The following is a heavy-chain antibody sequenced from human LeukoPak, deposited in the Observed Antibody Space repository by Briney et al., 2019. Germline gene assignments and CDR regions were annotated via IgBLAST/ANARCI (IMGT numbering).Heavy chain of an antibody. CDR3: AREGERITMVRGVYDY. D-gene: IGHD3-10*01. J-gene: IGHJ4*02. CDR2: ISSSSGYI. V-gene: IGHV3-21*01. Sequence: GGSLRLSCAASGFTFSSYSMNWVRQAPGKGLEWVSFISSSSGYIYYADSVKGRFTISRDNAKNSLFLQMDSLRAEDTALYYCAREGERITMVRGVYDYWGQGTLVTVSS. CDR1: GFTFSSYS.